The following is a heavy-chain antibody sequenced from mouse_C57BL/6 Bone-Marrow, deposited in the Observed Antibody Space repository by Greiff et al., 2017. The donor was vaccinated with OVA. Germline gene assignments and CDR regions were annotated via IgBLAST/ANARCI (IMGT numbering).Heavy chain of an antibody. J-gene: IGHJ3*01. D-gene: IGHD2-4*01. V-gene: IGHV10-1*01. CDR2: IRSKSNNYAT. Sequence: EVKLVESGGGLVQPKGSLKLSCAASGFSFNTYAMNWVRQAPGKGLEWVARIRSKSNNYATYYADSVKDRFTISRDDSESMLYLQMNNLKTEDTAMYYCVRSYDYDGAWFAYWGQGTLVTVSA. CDR3: VRSYDYDGAWFAY. CDR1: GFSFNTYA.